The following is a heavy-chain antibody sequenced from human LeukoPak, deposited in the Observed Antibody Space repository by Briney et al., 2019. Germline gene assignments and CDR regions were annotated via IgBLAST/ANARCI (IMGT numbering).Heavy chain of an antibody. CDR2: IRGSGGST. CDR1: GFTFSSYA. Sequence: GGSLRLSCAASGFTFSSYAMSWVRQAPGKGLEWVSAIRGSGGSTYYADSVKGRFTISRDNSKNTLSLQMNSLRAEDTAVYYCAKDRYESSGPIGAYGMDVWGQGTTVTVSS. D-gene: IGHD3-22*01. V-gene: IGHV3-23*01. CDR3: AKDRYESSGPIGAYGMDV. J-gene: IGHJ6*02.